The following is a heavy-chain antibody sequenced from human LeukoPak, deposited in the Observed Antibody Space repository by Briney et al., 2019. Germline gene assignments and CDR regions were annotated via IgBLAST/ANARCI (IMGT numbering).Heavy chain of an antibody. CDR1: GGSISGYY. Sequence: SETLSLTCAVSGGSISGYYWSWIRQPAGKGLEWIGRIYTSGSTNYNPSLKSRVTISVDKSKNQFSLRLSSVTAADTAVYYCARDRSVTTVAVPTMDVWGKGTTVTVSS. CDR2: IYTSGST. CDR3: ARDRSVTTVAVPTMDV. D-gene: IGHD4-11*01. J-gene: IGHJ6*03. V-gene: IGHV4-4*07.